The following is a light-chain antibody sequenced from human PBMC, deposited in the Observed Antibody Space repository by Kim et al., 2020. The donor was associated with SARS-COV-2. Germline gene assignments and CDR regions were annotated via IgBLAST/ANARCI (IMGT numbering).Light chain of an antibody. Sequence: SVLVQPPSASGTPGQRVTISCSGINSHIGSNPISWYQQAPGAAPKLLIYSNDQRPSGVPARFSGSKSGASASLAISGLQSEDEADYYCAVWDDSLNGRVFGGGTQLTVL. CDR1: NSHIGSNP. J-gene: IGLJ3*02. CDR2: SND. V-gene: IGLV1-44*01. CDR3: AVWDDSLNGRV.